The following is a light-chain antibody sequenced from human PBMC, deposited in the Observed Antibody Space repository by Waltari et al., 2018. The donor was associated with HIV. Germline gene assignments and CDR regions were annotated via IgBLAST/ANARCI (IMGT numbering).Light chain of an antibody. J-gene: IGLJ1*01. V-gene: IGLV3-21*02. CDR3: HVWESSSDEYV. CDR1: TVESKS. Sequence: SYVLTQPASVSVAPGQTANVTCGGETVESKSVHWYQQRAGKAPILVLYDDTDRPSGIPERFSGSNFGNTATLTISRVEAGDEGDYYCHVWESSSDEYVFGTGTKVTV. CDR2: DDT.